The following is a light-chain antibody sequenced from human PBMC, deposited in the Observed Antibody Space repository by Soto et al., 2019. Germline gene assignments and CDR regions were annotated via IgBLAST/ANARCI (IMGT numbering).Light chain of an antibody. CDR1: QSVSSY. V-gene: IGKV3-11*01. CDR2: DAS. Sequence: EIVLTQSPATLSLSPGERATLSCRASQSVSSYLAWYQQKPGQAPRLLIYDASNRATGIPARFSGSGSGTDFTLTISSLEPEDFAVYYCQQRRNWPTWTCGQGTKVDI. CDR3: QQRRNWPTWT. J-gene: IGKJ1*01.